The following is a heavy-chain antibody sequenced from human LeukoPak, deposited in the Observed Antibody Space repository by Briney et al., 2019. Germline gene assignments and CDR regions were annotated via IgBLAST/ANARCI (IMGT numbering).Heavy chain of an antibody. J-gene: IGHJ4*02. D-gene: IGHD6-19*01. V-gene: IGHV1-2*04. CDR3: ARDSKQWLVLYYFDY. CDR1: GYTFTGYY. Sequence: GASVKVSCKASGYTFTGYYMHWVRQAPGQGLEWMGWINPNSGGTNYAQKFQGWVTMTRDTSISTAYIELSRLRSDDTAVYYCARDSKQWLVLYYFDYWGQGTLVTVSS. CDR2: INPNSGGT.